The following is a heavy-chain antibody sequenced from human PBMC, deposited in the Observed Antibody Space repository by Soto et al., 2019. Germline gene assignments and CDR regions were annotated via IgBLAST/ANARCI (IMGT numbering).Heavy chain of an antibody. V-gene: IGHV3-30*18. Sequence: QVQLVESGRGVVQPGRSLRLSCAASGFTFSNYAMHWVRQAPGKGLEWVAVISYDGSNKYYADSVKGRFTISRDNPKNTLYLQMNSLRAADTAVYYCAKDISSYSGSYTYYFDYWGQGTLVTVSS. CDR1: GFTFSNYA. CDR2: ISYDGSNK. D-gene: IGHD1-26*01. J-gene: IGHJ4*02. CDR3: AKDISSYSGSYTYYFDY.